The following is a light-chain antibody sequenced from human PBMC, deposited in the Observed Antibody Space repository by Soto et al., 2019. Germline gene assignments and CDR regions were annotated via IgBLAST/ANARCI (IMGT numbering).Light chain of an antibody. J-gene: IGLJ1*01. CDR3: CSYAGTYTSYV. CDR2: DVS. Sequence: QSVLTQPRSVSGSPGQSVTISCTGTSSDVGGYNYVSWYQHHPGKAPKLMIYDVSERPSGVPDRFSGSKSGNTASLTISGLQAEDEADYYCCSYAGTYTSYVFGTGTKVTVL. V-gene: IGLV2-11*01. CDR1: SSDVGGYNY.